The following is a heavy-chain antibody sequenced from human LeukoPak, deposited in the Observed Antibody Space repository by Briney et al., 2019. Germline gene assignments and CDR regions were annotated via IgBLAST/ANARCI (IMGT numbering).Heavy chain of an antibody. D-gene: IGHD3-22*01. CDR3: ARDSYYDRQYWFDP. V-gene: IGHV3-48*04. CDR2: ISSSSSTI. J-gene: IGHJ5*02. CDR1: GFSFSSYS. Sequence: GGSLRLSCAASGFSFSSYSMNWVRQAPGKGLEWVSYISSSSSTIYYADSVKGRFTISRDNGKNSLYLQMNSLRAEDTAVYYCARDSYYDRQYWFDPWGQGTLVTVSS.